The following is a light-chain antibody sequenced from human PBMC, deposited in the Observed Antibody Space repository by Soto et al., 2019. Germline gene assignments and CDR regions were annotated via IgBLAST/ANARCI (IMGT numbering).Light chain of an antibody. Sequence: DIQMTPSPSTLSGSVGDRVTITCRASQTISSWLAWYQQKPGKAPKLLIHKASSLQSGVPSRFSGSGSGTDFTLTISSLHPDDFATYYCQQYNSYSPTFGQGTKVDIK. CDR3: QQYNSYSPT. J-gene: IGKJ1*01. CDR2: KAS. V-gene: IGKV1-5*03. CDR1: QTISSW.